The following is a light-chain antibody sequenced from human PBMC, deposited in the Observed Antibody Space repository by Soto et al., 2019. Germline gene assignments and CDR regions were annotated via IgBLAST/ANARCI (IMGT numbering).Light chain of an antibody. J-gene: IGKJ1*01. CDR1: QSISSY. CDR3: QKSYSTPWT. V-gene: IGKV1-39*01. Sequence: DIQMTQSPSSLSASVGDRVTITCRASQSISSYLNWYQQKPGKAPKLLIYAASSLQSGVPSRFSGSGSGTVFTLTISSLQPEDFATYYCQKSYSTPWTFGQGTKVEIK. CDR2: AAS.